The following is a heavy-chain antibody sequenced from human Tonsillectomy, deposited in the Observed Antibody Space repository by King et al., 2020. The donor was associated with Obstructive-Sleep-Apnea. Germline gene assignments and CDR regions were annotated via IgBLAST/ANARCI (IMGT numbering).Heavy chain of an antibody. CDR3: AREAAVAENWFDP. Sequence: VQLVESGGDLVKPGGSLGLSCAASGFIFSDYYMTWIRQAPGKGLEWVAYISSSGSTTYYADSVKGRFTISRDNAKNSLYLQMSSLRADDTAVYYCAREAAVAENWFDPWGQGTLVTVSS. CDR2: ISSSGSTT. CDR1: GFIFSDYY. J-gene: IGHJ5*02. V-gene: IGHV3-11*01. D-gene: IGHD6-19*01.